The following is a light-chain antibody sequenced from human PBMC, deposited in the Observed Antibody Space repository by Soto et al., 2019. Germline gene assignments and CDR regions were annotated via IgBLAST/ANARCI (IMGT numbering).Light chain of an antibody. CDR2: EVV. J-gene: IGLJ1*01. CDR1: SSDVINYNL. V-gene: IGLV2-23*02. CDR3: CSSAGAITPHV. Sequence: QSVLTQPASVSGFPGQSITISCSGTSSDVINYNLVSWYQQHPGKAPKLLLYEVVKRPSGISNRFSGSTSANTASLTISGLQAEDEGDYYCCSSAGAITPHVFGTGTKVTVL.